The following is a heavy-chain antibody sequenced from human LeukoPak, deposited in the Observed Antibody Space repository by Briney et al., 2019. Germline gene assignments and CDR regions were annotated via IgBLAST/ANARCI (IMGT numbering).Heavy chain of an antibody. CDR2: ISTRGSSR. CDR3: ARDSTGSYFRLGY. D-gene: IGHD1-26*01. J-gene: IGHJ4*02. Sequence: GGSLRLSCAVSGFTFSSYDMNWVRQAPGKGLEWVSYISTRGSSRSYADSMKGRFTISRDNAKNSLSLQMHSLRADDTAVYYCARDSTGSYFRLGYWGQGTLVTVSS. V-gene: IGHV3-48*03. CDR1: GFTFSSYD.